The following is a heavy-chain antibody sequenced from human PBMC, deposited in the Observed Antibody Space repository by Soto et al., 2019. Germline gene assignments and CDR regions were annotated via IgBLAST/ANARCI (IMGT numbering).Heavy chain of an antibody. CDR2: ISYDGSNK. Sequence: QVQLVESGGGVVQPGRSLRLSCAASGFTFSSYAMHWVRQAPGKGLEWVAVISYDGSNKYYADSVKGRFTISRDNSKNTLYLQMNRLRAEDTAVYYCARWGSSHFWGQGTLVTVSS. D-gene: IGHD7-27*01. J-gene: IGHJ4*02. V-gene: IGHV3-30-3*01. CDR3: ARWGSSHF. CDR1: GFTFSSYA.